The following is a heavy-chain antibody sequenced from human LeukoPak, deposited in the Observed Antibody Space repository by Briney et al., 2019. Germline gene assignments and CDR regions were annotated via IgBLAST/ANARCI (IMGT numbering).Heavy chain of an antibody. Sequence: ETLSLTCTVSGGSISSYYWSWVRQAPGKGLEWVSAISGSGGSTYYADSVKGRFTISRDNSKNTLYLQMNSLRAEDTAVYYCAKARTRTVSSLFDIWGQGTMVTVSS. CDR3: AKARTRTVSSLFDI. V-gene: IGHV3-23*01. CDR1: GGSISSYY. J-gene: IGHJ3*02. CDR2: ISGSGGST. D-gene: IGHD4-17*01.